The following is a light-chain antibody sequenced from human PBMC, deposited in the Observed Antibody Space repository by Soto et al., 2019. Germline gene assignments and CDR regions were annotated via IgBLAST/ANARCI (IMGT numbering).Light chain of an antibody. Sequence: EIVLTHSPGTLSLSPWEGAALSWRASQSVSSSYLAWYQQKPGQAPRLLFYGSSSRATVIPDMFSGSCSGTDFTLTISILQPEDFAVYYCQQYGSPPLTFGGGTKVDIK. CDR3: QQYGSPPLT. CDR2: GSS. J-gene: IGKJ4*01. V-gene: IGKV3-20*01. CDR1: QSVSSSY.